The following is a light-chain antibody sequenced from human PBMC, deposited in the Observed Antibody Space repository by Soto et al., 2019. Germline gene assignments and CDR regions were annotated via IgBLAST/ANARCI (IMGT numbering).Light chain of an antibody. CDR2: DAS. J-gene: IGKJ5*01. CDR1: QSVSSY. Sequence: EMLLTQSPATRSLSPGERATLSCRASQSVSSYLAWYQQRPGQAPRLLIYDASNRATGVPARFSGSGSGTDFTLTISSLEPEDFAVYYCQQRSSWPPTFGQGTRLEIK. CDR3: QQRSSWPPT. V-gene: IGKV3-11*01.